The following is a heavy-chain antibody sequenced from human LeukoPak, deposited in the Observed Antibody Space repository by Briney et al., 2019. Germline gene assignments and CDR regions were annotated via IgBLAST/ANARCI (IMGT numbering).Heavy chain of an antibody. CDR2: IYYSGSI. Sequence: PSETLSLTCTVSGGSISSYYWSWIRQPPGKGLEWIGYIYYSGSINYNPSLKSRVTISVDTSKNQFSLKLSSVTAADTAVYYCARGTGGRIADFERGFDYWGQGTLVTVSS. J-gene: IGHJ4*02. CDR1: GGSISSYY. V-gene: IGHV4-59*01. D-gene: IGHD6-13*01. CDR3: ARGTGGRIADFERGFDY.